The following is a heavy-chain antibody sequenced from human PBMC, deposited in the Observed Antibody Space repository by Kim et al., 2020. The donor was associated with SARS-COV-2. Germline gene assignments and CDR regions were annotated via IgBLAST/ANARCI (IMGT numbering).Heavy chain of an antibody. CDR2: FDPEDGET. Sequence: ASVKVSCKVSGYTLTELSMHWVRQAPGKGLEWMGGFDPEDGETIYAQKFQGRVTMTEDTSTDTAYMELSSLRSEDTAVYYCATDLKDGSPSQLLNYYGMDVWGQGTTVTVSS. CDR1: GYTLTELS. V-gene: IGHV1-24*01. J-gene: IGHJ6*02. CDR3: ATDLKDGSPSQLLNYYGMDV. D-gene: IGHD1-26*01.